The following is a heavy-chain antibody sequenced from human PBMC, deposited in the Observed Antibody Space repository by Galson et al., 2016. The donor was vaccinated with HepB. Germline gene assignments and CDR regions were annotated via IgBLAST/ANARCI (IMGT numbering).Heavy chain of an antibody. CDR2: FYYGGSA. J-gene: IGHJ4*02. Sequence: SETLSLTCSLSGDSVQSSVYYWGWIRQPPGKGPEWIGSFYYGGSAYYSPSLKGRATISVDTSKNQFSLTLRSVTGADTAMYFCARALYWNHFDHWGQGALVTDSS. D-gene: IGHD2/OR15-2a*01. CDR3: ARALYWNHFDH. V-gene: IGHV4-39*01. CDR1: GDSVQSSVYY.